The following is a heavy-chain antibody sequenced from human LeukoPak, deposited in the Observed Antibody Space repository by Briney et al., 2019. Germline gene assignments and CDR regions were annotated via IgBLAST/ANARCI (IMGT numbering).Heavy chain of an antibody. Sequence: PGGSLRLSCAASGFTFSSYSMNWVRQAPGKGLEWVSSISSSSSYIYYADSVKGRFTISRDNAKNSLYLQMNSLRAEDTAVYYCARVGSGSYPRLGAFDIWGQGTMVTVSS. J-gene: IGHJ3*02. CDR2: ISSSSSYI. CDR3: ARVGSGSYPRLGAFDI. V-gene: IGHV3-21*01. D-gene: IGHD1-26*01. CDR1: GFTFSSYS.